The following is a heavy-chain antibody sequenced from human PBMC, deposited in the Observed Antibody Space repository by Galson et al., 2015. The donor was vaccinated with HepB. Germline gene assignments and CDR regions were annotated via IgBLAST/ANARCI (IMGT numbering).Heavy chain of an antibody. CDR3: ARAPNNAAAGTGPEHWYFDL. J-gene: IGHJ2*01. CDR2: IGTAGDT. CDR1: EFTFSSYD. D-gene: IGHD6-13*01. V-gene: IGHV3-13*04. Sequence: SLRLSCAASEFTFSSYDMHWVRQATGKGLEWVSAIGTAGDTYYPGSVKGRFTISRENAKNSLYLQMNSLRAGDTAVYYCARAPNNAAAGTGPEHWYFDLWGRGTLVTVSS.